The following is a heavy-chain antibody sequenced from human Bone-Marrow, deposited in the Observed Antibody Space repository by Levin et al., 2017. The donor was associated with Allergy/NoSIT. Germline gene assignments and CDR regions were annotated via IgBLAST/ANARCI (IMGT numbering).Heavy chain of an antibody. CDR3: ARLGAVFPAMVRGVIIPYFDY. CDR1: GYSFTSYW. CDR2: IYPGDSDT. Sequence: HGESLKISCQGSGYSFTSYWIGWVRQMPGKGLEWMGIIYPGDSDTRYSPSFQGQVTISADKSISTAYLQWSSLKASDTAMYYCARLGAVFPAMVRGVIIPYFDYWGQGTLVTVSS. J-gene: IGHJ4*02. V-gene: IGHV5-51*01. D-gene: IGHD3-10*01.